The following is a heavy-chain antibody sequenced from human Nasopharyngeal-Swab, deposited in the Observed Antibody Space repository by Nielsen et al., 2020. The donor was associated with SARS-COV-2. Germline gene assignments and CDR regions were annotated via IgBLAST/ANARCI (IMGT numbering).Heavy chain of an antibody. D-gene: IGHD6-19*01. CDR3: ARGYSSGWYPFDY. CDR2: IYYSGST. Sequence: ESLKISCTVSGGSISSSSYYWGWIRQPPGKGLEWIGSIYYSGSTYYNPSLKSRVTISVDTSKNQFSLKLSSVTAADTAVYYCARGYSSGWYPFDYWGRGTLVTVSS. CDR1: GGSISSSSYY. J-gene: IGHJ4*02. V-gene: IGHV4-39*07.